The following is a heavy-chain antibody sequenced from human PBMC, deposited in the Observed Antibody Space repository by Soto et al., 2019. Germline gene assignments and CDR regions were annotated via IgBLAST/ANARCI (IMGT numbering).Heavy chain of an antibody. CDR2: INAGNGNT. CDR3: ARNGGSGSSHYYYYYYGMDV. J-gene: IGHJ6*02. Sequence: ASVKVSCKASGYTFTSYAMHWVRQAPGQRLEWMGWINAGNGNTKYSQKFQGRVTITRDTSASTAYMELSSLRSEDTAVYYCARNGGSGSSHYYYYYYGMDVWGQGTTVTVSS. CDR1: GYTFTSYA. V-gene: IGHV1-3*01. D-gene: IGHD3-10*01.